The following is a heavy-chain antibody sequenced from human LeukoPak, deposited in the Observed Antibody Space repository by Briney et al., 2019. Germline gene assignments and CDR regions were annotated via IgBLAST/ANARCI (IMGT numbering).Heavy chain of an antibody. CDR3: ARAAGYSSSWEDY. Sequence: ASVKVSCKASGYTFTSYDINWVRQATGQGLEWMGWMNPNSGNTGYAQKFQGRVTMTRNTSISTAYMELSRLRSDDTAVYYCARAAGYSSSWEDYWGQGTLVTVSS. D-gene: IGHD6-13*01. CDR1: GYTFTSYD. CDR2: MNPNSGNT. V-gene: IGHV1-8*01. J-gene: IGHJ4*02.